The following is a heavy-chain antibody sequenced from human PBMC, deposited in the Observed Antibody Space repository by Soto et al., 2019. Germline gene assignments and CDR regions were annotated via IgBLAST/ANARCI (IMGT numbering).Heavy chain of an antibody. V-gene: IGHV1-69*01. J-gene: IGHJ4*02. CDR1: GGTFSSYA. CDR2: IIPIFGTA. CDR3: ARASAKYSSGWYFDY. Sequence: QVQLVQSGAEVKKPGSSVTVSCKASGGTFSSYAISWVRQAPGQGLEWMGGIIPIFGTANYAQKFQGRVTIPADESTSTAYMERSSLRSEDTAVYYCARASAKYSSGWYFDYWGQGTLVTGSS. D-gene: IGHD6-19*01.